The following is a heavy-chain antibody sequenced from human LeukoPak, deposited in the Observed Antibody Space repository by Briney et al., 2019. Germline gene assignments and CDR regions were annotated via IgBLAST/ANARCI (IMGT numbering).Heavy chain of an antibody. CDR1: GFTFSSYA. CDR2: ISGSGGST. J-gene: IGHJ4*02. D-gene: IGHD3/OR15-3a*01. CDR3: AKDMIFGVVSPGY. Sequence: GGSLRLSCAASGFTFSSYAMSWVRQAPGKGLEWVSAISGSGGSTHYADSVKGRFTISRDNSKNTLYLQMNSLRAEDTAVYYCAKDMIFGVVSPGYWGQGTLVTVSS. V-gene: IGHV3-23*01.